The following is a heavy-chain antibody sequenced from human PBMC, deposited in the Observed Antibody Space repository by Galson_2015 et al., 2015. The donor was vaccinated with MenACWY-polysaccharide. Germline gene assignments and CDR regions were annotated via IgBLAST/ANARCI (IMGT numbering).Heavy chain of an antibody. CDR1: GFNVGGLY. CDR3: ARGAQRFFDY. J-gene: IGHJ4*02. Sequence: SLRLSCAASGFNVGGLYMSWVRQAPGKRPEWVSIMYSGGFTEYEDSVKGRFTISRDISKNTVYLQMNSLKVEDTAAYYCARGAQRFFDYWGQGRLVTVSA. CDR2: MYSGGFT. V-gene: IGHV3-53*01.